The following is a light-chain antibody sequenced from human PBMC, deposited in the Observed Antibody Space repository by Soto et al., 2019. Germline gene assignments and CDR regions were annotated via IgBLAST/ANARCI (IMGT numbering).Light chain of an antibody. V-gene: IGKV3D-20*02. J-gene: IGKJ3*01. CDR1: QSVSSTL. CDR3: QHRNNRPFS. CDR2: GVS. Sequence: EIVMTQSPATLSVSPGERATLSCRASQSVSSTLLTWYQQKPGQAPRLLIYGVSSRATGIPDRFSGSGSGTDFTLTISSLEPEDFAVYYCQHRNNRPFSFGPGTKVDIK.